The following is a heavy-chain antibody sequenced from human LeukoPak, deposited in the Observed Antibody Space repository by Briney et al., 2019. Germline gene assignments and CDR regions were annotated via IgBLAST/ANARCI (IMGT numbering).Heavy chain of an antibody. CDR2: IDYSGNT. Sequence: SETLSLTCTVSGGSISSSGYCWGWIRQPPGKGLEWVGSIDYSGNTNYNPSLKSRVTISVDMSKNQFSLKLSSVTAADTAVYYCARNKVAVAGRYYYYYYMDVWGKGTTVTVSS. D-gene: IGHD6-19*01. J-gene: IGHJ6*03. CDR3: ARNKVAVAGRYYYYYYMDV. V-gene: IGHV4-39*01. CDR1: GGSISSSGYC.